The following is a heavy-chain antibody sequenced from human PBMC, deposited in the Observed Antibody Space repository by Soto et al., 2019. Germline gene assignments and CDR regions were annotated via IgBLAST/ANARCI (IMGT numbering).Heavy chain of an antibody. CDR2: ITDNGGST. D-gene: IGHD4-17*01. J-gene: IGHJ4*02. CDR3: AKERATTTAFDY. V-gene: IGHV3-23*01. Sequence: GGSLRLSCAASGFTLSRDGMSWVRQAPGKGPEWVSFITDNGGSTYYADSVKGRFTISRDNTKNTLFLQMNSLRAEDTAVYYCAKERATTTAFDYWVQGXLVTVCS. CDR1: GFTLSRDG.